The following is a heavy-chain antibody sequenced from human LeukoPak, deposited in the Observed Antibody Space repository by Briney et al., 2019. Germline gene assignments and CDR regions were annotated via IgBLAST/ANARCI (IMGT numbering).Heavy chain of an antibody. D-gene: IGHD3-3*01. CDR3: ARGQHNYDFWSGYYPVPYYYYGMDV. CDR2: INHSGST. CDR1: GGSFSGYY. J-gene: IGHJ6*02. Sequence: SETLSLTCAAYGGSFSGYYWSWIRQPPGKGLEWIGEINHSGSTNYNPSLKSRVTISVDTSKNQFSLKLSSVTAADTAVYYCARGQHNYDFWSGYYPVPYYYYGMDVWGQGTTVTVSS. V-gene: IGHV4-34*01.